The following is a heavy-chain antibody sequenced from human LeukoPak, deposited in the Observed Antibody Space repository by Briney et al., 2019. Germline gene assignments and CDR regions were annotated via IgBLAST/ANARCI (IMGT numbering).Heavy chain of an antibody. Sequence: GGSLRLSCTASGFTFGDYAMSWVRQAPGKGLEWVGFIRSKAYGGTTEYAASVKGRFTISRDDSKSIAYLQMNSLKTEDTAVYYCTRDQWFGELLSAYWGQGTLVTVSS. CDR2: IRSKAYGGTT. D-gene: IGHD3-10*01. CDR3: TRDQWFGELLSAY. V-gene: IGHV3-49*04. CDR1: GFTFGDYA. J-gene: IGHJ4*02.